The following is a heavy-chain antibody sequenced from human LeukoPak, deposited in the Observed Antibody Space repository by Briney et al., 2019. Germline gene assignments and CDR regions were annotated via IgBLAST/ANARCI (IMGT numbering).Heavy chain of an antibody. Sequence: GGSLRLSCAASGFTFSSYAMSWVRQAPGKGLEWVSVIYSGGSTYYADSVKGRFTISRDNAKNSLYLQMNSLRAEDTAVYYCARALVGATNWGQGTLVTVSS. CDR2: IYSGGST. CDR1: GFTFSSYA. D-gene: IGHD1-26*01. J-gene: IGHJ4*02. V-gene: IGHV3-23*03. CDR3: ARALVGATN.